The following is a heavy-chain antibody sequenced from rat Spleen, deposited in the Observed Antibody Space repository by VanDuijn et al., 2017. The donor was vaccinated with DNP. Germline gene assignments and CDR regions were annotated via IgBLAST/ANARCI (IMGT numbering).Heavy chain of an antibody. J-gene: IGHJ2*01. V-gene: IGHV3-1*01. D-gene: IGHD1-11*01. CDR2: ITHSGNT. Sequence: EVQLQESGPGLVKPSQSLSLTCSVTGYSITNNYWGWIRKFPRNKMEWIGHITHSGNTFYNPSLKSRISITRDTSKNQFFLQLNSVTPEDTATYYCARMHYGCDNWGQGVMVTVSS. CDR3: ARMHYGCDN. CDR1: GYSITNNY.